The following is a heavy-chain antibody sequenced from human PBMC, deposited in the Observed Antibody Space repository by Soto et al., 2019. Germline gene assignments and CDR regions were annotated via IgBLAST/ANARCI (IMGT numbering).Heavy chain of an antibody. D-gene: IGHD6-19*01. J-gene: IGHJ5*02. Sequence: VGSLRLSCAASGFTFSSYGMHWVRQAPGKGLEWVAVIWYDGSNKYYADSVKGRFTISRDNSKNTLYLQMNSLRAEDTAVYYCAREGGDSPVSSGWYPNWFDPWGQGTLVTVSS. CDR2: IWYDGSNK. V-gene: IGHV3-33*01. CDR1: GFTFSSYG. CDR3: AREGGDSPVSSGWYPNWFDP.